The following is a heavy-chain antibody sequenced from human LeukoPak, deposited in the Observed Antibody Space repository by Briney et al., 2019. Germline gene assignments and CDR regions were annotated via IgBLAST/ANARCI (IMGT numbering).Heavy chain of an antibody. Sequence: GGSLRLSCAASGFTFSNYSMNWVRQAPGKGLEWVSSISSSSSYMYYADSVKGRFTISRDNAKNSLYLQMRSLRAEDTAVYYRARDPDYYDSSGYYGGFDYWGQGTLVTVSS. CDR3: ARDPDYYDSSGYYGGFDY. CDR2: ISSSSSYM. J-gene: IGHJ4*02. D-gene: IGHD3-22*01. CDR1: GFTFSNYS. V-gene: IGHV3-21*01.